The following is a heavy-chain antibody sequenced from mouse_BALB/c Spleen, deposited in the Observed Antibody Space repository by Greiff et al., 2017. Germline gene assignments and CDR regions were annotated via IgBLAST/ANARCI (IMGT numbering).Heavy chain of an antibody. CDR1: GDSITSGY. CDR2: ISYSGST. J-gene: IGHJ2*01. D-gene: IGHD2-14*01. V-gene: IGHV3-8*02. CDR3: ARSYYRYDRGYYFDY. Sequence: DVKLVESGPSLVKPSQTLSLTCSVTGDSITSGYWNWIRKFPGNKLEYMGYISYSGSTYYNPSLKSRISITRDTSKNQYYLQLNSVTTEDTATYYCARSYYRYDRGYYFDYWGQGTTLTVSS.